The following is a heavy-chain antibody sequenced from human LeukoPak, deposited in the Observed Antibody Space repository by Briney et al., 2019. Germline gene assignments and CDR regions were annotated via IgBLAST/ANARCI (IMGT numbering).Heavy chain of an antibody. D-gene: IGHD1-26*01. J-gene: IGHJ1*01. Sequence: GASVKVSCETSGYTFTGYYLHWVRQAPRQGPEWMGWINANSGDTYYVQKFKGRITMTRDTSINTAYMELNRLISDDTAVYYCARVVDVGVPGFQHWGRGTLVTVSS. V-gene: IGHV1-2*02. CDR3: ARVVDVGVPGFQH. CDR2: INANSGDT. CDR1: GYTFTGYY.